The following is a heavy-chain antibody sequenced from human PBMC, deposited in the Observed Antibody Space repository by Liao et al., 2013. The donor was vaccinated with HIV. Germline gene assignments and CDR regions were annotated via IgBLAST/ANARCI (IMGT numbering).Heavy chain of an antibody. V-gene: IGHV4-34*01. CDR1: GGSFSGYY. D-gene: IGHD2-21*01. CDR2: INDSGST. CDR3: AKEGRVGTFPHYSHYMEV. Sequence: QVQLQQWGAGLLKPSETLSLTCAVYGGSFSGYYWSWIRQPPGKGLEWIGEINDSGSTNYNPSLKSRVTTSVDTSKRQFSLKLTSVTAADTAVYYCAKEGRVGTFPHYSHYMEVWGNGSTVIVSS. J-gene: IGHJ6*03.